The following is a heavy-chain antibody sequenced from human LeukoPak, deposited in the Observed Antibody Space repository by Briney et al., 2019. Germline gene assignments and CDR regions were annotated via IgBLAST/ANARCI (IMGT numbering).Heavy chain of an antibody. CDR1: GFTFDDYA. CDR3: AKVDGLTDAFDI. Sequence: GGSLRLSCAASGFTFDDYAMHWVRQAPGKGLEWVSGISWNSGSIGYADSVKGRFTISRDNAKNSLYLQTNSLRAEDTALYYCAKVDGLTDAFDIWGQGTMVTVSS. D-gene: IGHD5-24*01. J-gene: IGHJ3*02. V-gene: IGHV3-9*01. CDR2: ISWNSGSI.